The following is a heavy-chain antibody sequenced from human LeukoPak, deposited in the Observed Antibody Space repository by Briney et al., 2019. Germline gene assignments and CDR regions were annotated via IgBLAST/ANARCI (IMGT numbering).Heavy chain of an antibody. J-gene: IGHJ6*03. D-gene: IGHD6-13*01. Sequence: GGSLRLSCAASGFTFSSYSMNWVRQAPGKGLEWVSSISSSSSYIYYADSVKGRFTISRDNAKNSLYLQMNSLRAEDTAVYYCARLMGFIAAAGTGYYYYYMDVWGKGTTVTVSS. CDR1: GFTFSSYS. CDR3: ARLMGFIAAAGTGYYYYYMDV. CDR2: ISSSSSYI. V-gene: IGHV3-21*01.